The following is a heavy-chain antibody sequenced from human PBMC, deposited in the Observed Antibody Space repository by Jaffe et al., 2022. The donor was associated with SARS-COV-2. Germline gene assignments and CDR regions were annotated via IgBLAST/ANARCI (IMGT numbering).Heavy chain of an antibody. D-gene: IGHD3-22*01. CDR1: GGSISSSSYY. CDR3: ARPGYYYDSSGFDAFDI. J-gene: IGHJ3*02. Sequence: QLQLQESGPGLVKPSETLSLTCTVSGGSISSSSYYWGWIRQPPGKGLEWIGSIYYSGSTYYNPSLKSRVTISVDTSKNQFSLKLSSVTAADTAVYYCARPGYYYDSSGFDAFDIWGQGTMVTVSS. V-gene: IGHV4-39*01. CDR2: IYYSGST.